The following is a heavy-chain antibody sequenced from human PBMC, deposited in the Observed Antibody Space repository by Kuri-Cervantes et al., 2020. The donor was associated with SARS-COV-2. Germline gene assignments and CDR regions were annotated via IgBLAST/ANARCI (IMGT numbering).Heavy chain of an antibody. V-gene: IGHV4-38-2*02. J-gene: IGHJ2*01. D-gene: IGHD7-27*01. Sequence: GSLRLSCAVSGYSISSGYYWGWIRQPPGRGLEWIGSIYHSGSTYYNPSLKSRVTISVDTSKYQFSLKLSSVTAADTAVYYCARDRLQPTWGSSFWYFDLWGRGTLVTVSS. CDR3: ARDRLQPTWGSSFWYFDL. CDR1: GYSISSGYY. CDR2: IYHSGST.